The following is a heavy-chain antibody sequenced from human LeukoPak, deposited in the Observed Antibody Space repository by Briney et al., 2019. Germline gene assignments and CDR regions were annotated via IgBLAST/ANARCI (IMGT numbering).Heavy chain of an antibody. CDR3: AKATWAYSSSSTHFDY. CDR2: ISWNSGSI. D-gene: IGHD6-13*01. Sequence: GGSLRLSCAASGFTFSNAWLSWVRQAPGKGLEWVSGISWNSGSIGYADSVKGRFTISRDNAKNSLYLQMNSLRAEDTALYYCAKATWAYSSSSTHFDYWGQGTLVTVSS. J-gene: IGHJ4*02. CDR1: GFTFSNAW. V-gene: IGHV3-9*01.